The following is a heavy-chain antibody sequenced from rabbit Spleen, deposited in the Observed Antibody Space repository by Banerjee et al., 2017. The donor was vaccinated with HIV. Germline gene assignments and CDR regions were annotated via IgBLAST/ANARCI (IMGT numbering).Heavy chain of an antibody. Sequence: QLVESGGGLVQPGGSLKLSCKASGFDFRRYYLSWVRQAPGKGLEWIGVIYVGEGNTDYANWVNGRFTISSDNAQNTVDLQMSGLTAADTATYFCARAGYAGYGYANFRDYYGMDLWGPGTLVTVS. J-gene: IGHJ6*01. CDR1: GFDFRRYY. D-gene: IGHD6-1*01. CDR2: IYVGEGNT. CDR3: ARAGYAGYGYANFRDYYGMDL. V-gene: IGHV1S7*01.